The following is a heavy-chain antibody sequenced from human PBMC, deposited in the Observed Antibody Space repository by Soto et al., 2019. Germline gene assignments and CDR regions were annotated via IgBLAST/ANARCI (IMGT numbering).Heavy chain of an antibody. CDR3: AKDLGPYDFWSGYQQPYHHYGMDV. V-gene: IGHV3-23*01. CDR2: ISGSGGST. D-gene: IGHD3-3*01. Sequence: SLRLSCAASGFTFSSYAMSWVRQAPGKGLEWVSAISGSGGSTYYADSVKGRFTISRDNSKNTLYLQMNSLRAEDTAVYYCAKDLGPYDFWSGYQQPYHHYGMDVWGQGTTVTVS. CDR1: GFTFSSYA. J-gene: IGHJ6*02.